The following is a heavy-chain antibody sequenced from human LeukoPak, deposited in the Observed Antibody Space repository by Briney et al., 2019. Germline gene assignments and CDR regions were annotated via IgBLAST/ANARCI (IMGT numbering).Heavy chain of an antibody. J-gene: IGHJ2*01. CDR1: GFTFTSSA. D-gene: IGHD6-19*01. CDR3: AAAVAGRYFDL. Sequence: SEKVSCKASGFTFTSSAVQWVRQARGQRLEWIGWIVVGSGNTNYAQKFQERVTITRDMSTSTAYMELSSLRSEDTAVYYCAAAVAGRYFDLWGRGTLVTVSS. V-gene: IGHV1-58*01. CDR2: IVVGSGNT.